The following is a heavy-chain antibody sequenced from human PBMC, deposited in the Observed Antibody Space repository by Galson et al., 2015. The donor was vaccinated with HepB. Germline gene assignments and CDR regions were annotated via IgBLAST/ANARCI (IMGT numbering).Heavy chain of an antibody. CDR3: AKDSSSLYSVDY. CDR2: ISGSGGST. Sequence: SLRLSCAASGFTFSSYAMSWVRQAPGKGLEWVSAISGSGGSTYYADSVKGRFTISRDNSKNTLYLQMNSLRAEDTAVYYCAKDSSSLYSVDYWGQGTLVTVSS. V-gene: IGHV3-23*01. D-gene: IGHD6-13*01. CDR1: GFTFSSYA. J-gene: IGHJ4*02.